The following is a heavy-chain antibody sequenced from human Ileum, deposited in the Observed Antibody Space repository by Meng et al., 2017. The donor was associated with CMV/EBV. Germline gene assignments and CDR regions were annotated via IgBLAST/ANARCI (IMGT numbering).Heavy chain of an antibody. CDR1: GGSVTTNTYY. D-gene: IGHD2-2*01. Sequence: SETLSLTCTVSGGSVTTNTYYWNWIRQPPGKGLEWIGYIHHSGSTTKNPSLDSRVTMSVDASKNQISLRRRSVTAAETAIYYCARWGVVDAFDIWGQGTMVTVSS. V-gene: IGHV4-61*01. J-gene: IGHJ3*02. CDR2: IHHSGST. CDR3: ARWGVVDAFDI.